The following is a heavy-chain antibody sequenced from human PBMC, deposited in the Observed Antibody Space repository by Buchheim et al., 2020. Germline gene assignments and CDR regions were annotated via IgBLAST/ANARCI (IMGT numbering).Heavy chain of an antibody. V-gene: IGHV3-30*18. D-gene: IGHD2-15*01. CDR2: ITSDGSNK. Sequence: VRLLESGGDLVQPGGSLRLSCAASGFSFSTYGIQWVRQAPGKGLEWVALITSDGSNKYYLDSVKGRFAISRDNSKNTVYLHMNSLRADDSGVYYCAKGGDYDSWGQGTL. CDR1: GFSFSTYG. J-gene: IGHJ4*02. CDR3: AKGGDYDS.